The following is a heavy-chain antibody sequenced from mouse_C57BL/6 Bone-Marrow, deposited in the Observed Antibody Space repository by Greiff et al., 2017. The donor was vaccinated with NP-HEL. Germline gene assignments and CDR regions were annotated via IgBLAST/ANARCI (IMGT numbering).Heavy chain of an antibody. CDR1: GFTFSDYY. V-gene: IGHV5-16*01. CDR2: INYDGRST. CDR3: ARDYYKHSDWYFAL. J-gene: IGHJ1*03. Sequence: DVKLVESEGGLVQPGSSMKLSCTASGFTFSDYYMAWVRQVPEKGLEWVANINYDGRSTYYLDSLKSRFIFFSSIASNILYLQLRSLKSEDTATFYCARDYYKHSDWYFALGGTGSTEPVSS. D-gene: IGHD1-1*01.